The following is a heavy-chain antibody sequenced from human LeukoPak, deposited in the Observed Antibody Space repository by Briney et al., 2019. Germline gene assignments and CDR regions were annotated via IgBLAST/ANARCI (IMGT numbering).Heavy chain of an antibody. CDR1: GYTFTGYY. J-gene: IGHJ5*02. D-gene: IGHD3-10*01. CDR3: ARGGVLLWFGDQNWFDP. Sequence: ASVKVSCKASGYTFTGYYMHWLRQAPGQGLEWMGWIYPNSGGTNYAQKFQGRVTMTRDTSISTAYMELSRLRSDDTAVYYCARGGVLLWFGDQNWFDPWGQGTLVTVSS. V-gene: IGHV1-2*02. CDR2: IYPNSGGT.